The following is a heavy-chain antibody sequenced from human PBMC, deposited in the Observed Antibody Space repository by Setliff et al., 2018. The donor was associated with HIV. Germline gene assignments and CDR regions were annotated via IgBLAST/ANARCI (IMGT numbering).Heavy chain of an antibody. CDR3: ARDCRVGWVFTYGMDV. D-gene: IGHD6-13*01. Sequence: PGGSLRLSCAVSGFTFEDYGMSWVRQAPGKGLEWVSGINWNGGSTGYADSVKGRFTISRDNSKNTLFLQMNSLRPEDTAVYYCARDCRVGWVFTYGMDVWGQGTLVTVSS. CDR1: GFTFEDYG. J-gene: IGHJ6*02. V-gene: IGHV3-20*04. CDR2: INWNGGST.